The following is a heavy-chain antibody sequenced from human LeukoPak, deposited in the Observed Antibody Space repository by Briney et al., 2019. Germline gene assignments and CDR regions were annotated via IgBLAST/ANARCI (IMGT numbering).Heavy chain of an antibody. J-gene: IGHJ4*02. CDR1: GGSISSSNW. CDR2: IYHSGST. D-gene: IGHD2-2*01. V-gene: IGHV4-4*02. Sequence: PSETLSLICAVSGGSISSSNWWSWVRQPPGKGLEWIGEIYHSGSTNYNPSLKSRVTISVDKSKNQFSLKLSSVTAADTAVYYCARDPIVVVPAAMRGGFDYWGQGTLVTVSS. CDR3: ARDPIVVVPAAMRGGFDY.